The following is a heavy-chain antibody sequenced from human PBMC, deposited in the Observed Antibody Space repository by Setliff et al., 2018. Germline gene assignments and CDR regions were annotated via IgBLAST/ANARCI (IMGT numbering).Heavy chain of an antibody. Sequence: PGESLKISCAASGFTFSSYWMNWVRQAPGKGLEWVANIKQDGSVKNYVDSVKGRFSISRDNTKNSLYLQMNSLKTEDTGVYYCLGAFDMWGQGTMVTVSS. J-gene: IGHJ3*02. CDR1: GFTFSSYW. CDR2: IKQDGSVK. CDR3: LGAFDM. V-gene: IGHV3-7*03.